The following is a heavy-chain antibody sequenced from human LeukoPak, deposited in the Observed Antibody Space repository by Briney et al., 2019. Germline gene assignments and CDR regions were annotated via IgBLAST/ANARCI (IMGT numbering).Heavy chain of an antibody. CDR1: GFTFSSYG. D-gene: IGHD3-22*01. CDR3: AKDSQYYYDSSGYSSFDY. V-gene: IGHV3-23*01. J-gene: IGHJ4*02. Sequence: GGSLRLSCAASGFTFSSYGMIWVRQAPGKGLEYVSAISGSGGSTYYADSVKGRFTISRDNSKNTLYLQMNSLRAEDTAVYYCAKDSQYYYDSSGYSSFDYWGQGTLVTVSS. CDR2: ISGSGGST.